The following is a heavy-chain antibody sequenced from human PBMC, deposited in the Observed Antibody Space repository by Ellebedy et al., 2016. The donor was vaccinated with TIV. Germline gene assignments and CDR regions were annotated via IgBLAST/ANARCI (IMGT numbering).Heavy chain of an antibody. CDR3: ARHSGSRQFDY. Sequence: MPSETLSLTCTVSGDSISQFLWSWIRRPPGKGLEWIGNIYHSGSTSYNPSLKSRVTMSIDMSKNQFSLKLTTVTAADTAVYYCARHSGSRQFDYWGQGTLVTVSS. D-gene: IGHD1-26*01. V-gene: IGHV4-59*01. CDR2: IYHSGST. CDR1: GDSISQFL. J-gene: IGHJ4*02.